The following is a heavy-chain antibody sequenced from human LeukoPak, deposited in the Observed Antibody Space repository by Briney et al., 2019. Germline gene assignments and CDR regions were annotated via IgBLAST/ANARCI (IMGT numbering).Heavy chain of an antibody. CDR2: IYSGGST. D-gene: IGHD1-14*01. Sequence: GGSLRLSCAASGFTFSSYAMSWVRQAPGKGLEWVSIIYSGGSTYYADSVKGRFTISRDNSKNTLYLQLNSLRAEDTAVYYCARGNPGGEFYWGQGTLVTVSS. CDR3: ARGNPGGEFY. V-gene: IGHV3-53*01. J-gene: IGHJ4*02. CDR1: GFTFSSYA.